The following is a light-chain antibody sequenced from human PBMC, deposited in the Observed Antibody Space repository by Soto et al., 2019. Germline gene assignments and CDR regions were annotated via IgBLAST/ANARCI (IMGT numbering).Light chain of an antibody. J-gene: IGKJ1*01. CDR1: QSISDW. V-gene: IGKV1-5*03. CDR3: QSYDNYSWT. CDR2: KAS. Sequence: DIQMTQSPSTLSASVGDRVTITCRASQSISDWLAWYQQKPGKAPKFLIYKASNLESGVPSRFSGSGSGTEFTLTISSVQRDDFATYYCQSYDNYSWTFGQGTKVEIK.